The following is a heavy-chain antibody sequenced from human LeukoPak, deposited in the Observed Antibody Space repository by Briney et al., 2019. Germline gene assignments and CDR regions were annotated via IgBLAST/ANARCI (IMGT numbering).Heavy chain of an antibody. J-gene: IGHJ5*02. CDR2: IYYSGST. D-gene: IGHD1-1*01. Sequence: PSGTLSLACTVSGGSISSSSYYWGWIRQPPGNGLEWIGSIYYSGSTYYNPSLKSRVTISVDTSKNQFSLKLSSVTAADTAVYYCARDSVENWFDPWGQGTLVTVSS. V-gene: IGHV4-39*07. CDR3: ARDSVENWFDP. CDR1: GGSISSSSYY.